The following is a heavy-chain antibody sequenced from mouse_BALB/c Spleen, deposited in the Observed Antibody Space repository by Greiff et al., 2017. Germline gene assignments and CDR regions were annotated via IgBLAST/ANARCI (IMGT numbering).Heavy chain of an antibody. D-gene: IGHD2-2*01. CDR3: ARSPYGYYYFDY. V-gene: IGHV5-12-2*01. CDR1: GFTFSSYT. Sequence: EVQLVESGGGLVQPGGSLKLSCAASGFTFSSYTMSWVRQTPEKRLEWVAYISNGGGSTYYPDTVKGRFTISRDNAKNTLYLQMSSLKSEDTAMYYCARSPYGYYYFDYWGQGTTLTVSS. J-gene: IGHJ2*01. CDR2: ISNGGGST.